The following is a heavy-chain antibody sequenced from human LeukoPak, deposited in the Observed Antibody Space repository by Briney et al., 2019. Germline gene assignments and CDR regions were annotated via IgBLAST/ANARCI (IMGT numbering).Heavy chain of an antibody. CDR2: INWNGGST. CDR1: GFTFDDYG. J-gene: IGHJ6*03. CDR3: ARVARDFWSGSDYYYYYMDV. Sequence: PGGSLRLSCAASGFTFDDYGMTWVRQAPGKGLEWVSGINWNGGSTGYADSVKGRFTISRDNAKNSLYLQMNSLRAEDTALYYCARVARDFWSGSDYYYYYMDVWGKGTTVTVSS. D-gene: IGHD3-3*01. V-gene: IGHV3-20*04.